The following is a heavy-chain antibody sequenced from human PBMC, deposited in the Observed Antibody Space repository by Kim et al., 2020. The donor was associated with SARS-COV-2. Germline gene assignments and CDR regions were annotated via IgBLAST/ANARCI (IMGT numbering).Heavy chain of an antibody. CDR3: ARDLWGGGSYFGPYYYYGMDV. V-gene: IGHV3-11*01. J-gene: IGHJ6*02. CDR2: ISSSGSTI. Sequence: GGSLRLSCAASGFTFSDYYMSWIRQAPGKGLEWVSYISSSGSTIYYADSVKGRFTISRDNAKNSLYLQMNSLRAEDTAVYYCARDLWGGGSYFGPYYYYGMDVWGQGTTVTVSS. CDR1: GFTFSDYY. D-gene: IGHD1-26*01.